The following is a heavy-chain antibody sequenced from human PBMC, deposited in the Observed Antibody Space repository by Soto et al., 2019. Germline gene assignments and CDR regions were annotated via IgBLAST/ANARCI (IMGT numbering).Heavy chain of an antibody. CDR3: ARDNWNDGGRNYYYGMDV. J-gene: IGHJ6*02. Sequence: SEILSLTCTVSGCSIISGGYYWSWIRQHPGKGLEWIGYIYYSGSTYYNPSLKSRVTISVDTSKNQFSLKLSSVTAADTAVYYCARDNWNDGGRNYYYGMDVWGQGTTVTVSS. V-gene: IGHV4-31*03. CDR2: IYYSGST. CDR1: GCSIISGGYY. D-gene: IGHD1-20*01.